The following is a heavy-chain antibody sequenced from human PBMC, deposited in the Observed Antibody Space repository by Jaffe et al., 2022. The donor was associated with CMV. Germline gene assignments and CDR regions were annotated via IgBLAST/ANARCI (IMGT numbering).Heavy chain of an antibody. CDR3: ASVGTYVWGSYRPPLDLRY. Sequence: QVQLQESGPGLVKPSGTLSLTCAVSGGSISSSNWWSWVRQPPGKGLEWIGEIYHSGSTNYNPSLKSRVTISVDKSKNQFSLKLSSVTAADTAVYYCASVGTYVWGSYRPPLDLRYWGQGTLVTVSS. D-gene: IGHD3-16*02. CDR1: GGSISSSNW. CDR2: IYHSGST. J-gene: IGHJ4*02. V-gene: IGHV4-4*02.